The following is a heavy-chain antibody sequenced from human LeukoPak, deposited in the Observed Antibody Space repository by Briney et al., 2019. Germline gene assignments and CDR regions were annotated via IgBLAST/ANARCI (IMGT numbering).Heavy chain of an antibody. V-gene: IGHV6-1*01. CDR2: AFYRSQWYN. J-gene: IGHJ4*02. CDR1: GDSVYSNSAA. CDR3: AREEAGTYGFEY. D-gene: IGHD3-10*01. Sequence: QSLSLTCAIFGDSVYSNSAAWNWIRQSPSRGLEWLGRAFYRSQWYNDYAVSVKGRIAINPDTSKNQFSLQLNSVTPEDTAVYYCAREEAGTYGFEYWGQVTLVTVSS.